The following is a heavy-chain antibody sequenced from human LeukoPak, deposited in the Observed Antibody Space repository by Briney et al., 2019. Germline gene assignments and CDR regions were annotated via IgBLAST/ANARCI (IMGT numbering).Heavy chain of an antibody. CDR2: IYPGDSDT. CDR3: ARGFYGGYYYYYYMDV. J-gene: IGHJ6*03. D-gene: IGHD4/OR15-4a*01. Sequence: GESLKISCRGSGYSFTSYWIGWVRQMPGKGLEWMGIIYPGDSDTRYSPSFQGQGTISADKSISTAYLQWSSLKASDTAMYYCARGFYGGYYYYYYMDVWGKGTTVTVSS. CDR1: GYSFTSYW. V-gene: IGHV5-51*01.